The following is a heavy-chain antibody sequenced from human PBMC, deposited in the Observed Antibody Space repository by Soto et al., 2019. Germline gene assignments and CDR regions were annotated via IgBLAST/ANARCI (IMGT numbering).Heavy chain of an antibody. CDR2: ISSSSSTI. CDR1: GFTFSSYS. CDR3: ARDRGSYYYGSGSYYNPLDY. V-gene: IGHV3-48*02. Sequence: EVQLVESGGGLVQPGGSLRLSCAASGFTFSSYSMNWVRQAPGKGLEWVSYISSSSSTIYYADSVKGRFTISRDNAKNSLYLQMNSLRDEDTAVYYCARDRGSYYYGSGSYYNPLDYWGQGTLVTVSS. J-gene: IGHJ4*02. D-gene: IGHD3-10*01.